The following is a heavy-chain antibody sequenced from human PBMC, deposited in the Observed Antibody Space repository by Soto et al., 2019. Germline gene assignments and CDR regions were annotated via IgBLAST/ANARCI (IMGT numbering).Heavy chain of an antibody. V-gene: IGHV3-7*01. CDR3: ARDLFDY. J-gene: IGHJ4*02. Sequence: PSETLSLTCTASGFTFSNYWMNWVRQAPGKGLEWVANINEDGSEKYYVDSAKGRFTISRDNAKNSLYLQMSSLRAEDTAVYYCARDLFDYWGQGTLVTVSS. CDR1: GFTFSNYW. CDR2: INEDGSEK.